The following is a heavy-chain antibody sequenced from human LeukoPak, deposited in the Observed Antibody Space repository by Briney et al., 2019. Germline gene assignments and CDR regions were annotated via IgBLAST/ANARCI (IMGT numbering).Heavy chain of an antibody. D-gene: IGHD1-1*01. J-gene: IGHJ1*01. Sequence: GSLTLPCAASRFTHSLSWMHWLRHAPGRGVEWVSSINYDARSRTYADSVKGRLTISRGNAENTLFLQMNSLRVEDSAIYSCVRGAGPGTPFDWGQGILVTVSS. CDR1: RFTHSLSW. CDR3: VRGAGPGTPFD. V-gene: IGHV3-74*01. CDR2: INYDARSR.